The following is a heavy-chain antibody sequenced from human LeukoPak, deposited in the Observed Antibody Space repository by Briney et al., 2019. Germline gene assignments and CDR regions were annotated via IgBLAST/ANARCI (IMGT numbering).Heavy chain of an antibody. V-gene: IGHV5-51*01. CDR2: IYPGDSDT. D-gene: IGHD5-12*01. CDR1: GYSFTGNW. J-gene: IGHJ4*02. CDR3: ARAPGGYVEGYYFDY. Sequence: GESLKISCKGSGYSFTGNWIGWVRQMPGKGLEWMGIIYPGDSDTRYSPSFQGQVTISADKSISTAYLQWSSLKASDTAMYYCARAPGGYVEGYYFDYWGQGTLVTVSS.